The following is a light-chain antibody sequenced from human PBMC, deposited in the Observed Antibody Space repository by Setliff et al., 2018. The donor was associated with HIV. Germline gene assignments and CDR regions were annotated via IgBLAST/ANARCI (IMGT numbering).Light chain of an antibody. CDR2: DVT. Sequence: QSVLTQPASVSGSPGQSITISCTGTSSDIGSYNFASWYQQHPGKAPQLMIFDVTRRPSGVSDRFSGSKSGHTASLTTSGLQAEDEADYYCSSYTTSSTYVFGTGTKVTVL. CDR3: SSYTTSSTYV. CDR1: SSDIGSYNF. J-gene: IGLJ1*01. V-gene: IGLV2-14*03.